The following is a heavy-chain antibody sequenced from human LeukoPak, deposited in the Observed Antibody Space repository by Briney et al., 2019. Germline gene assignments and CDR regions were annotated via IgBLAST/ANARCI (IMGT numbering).Heavy chain of an antibody. CDR3: AKDPPGSGSRSEDFGFDP. J-gene: IGHJ5*02. CDR2: ISGSGGST. D-gene: IGHD3-10*01. CDR1: GFTFSSYA. Sequence: PGGSLRLSCAASGFTFSSYAMSWVRQAPGKGLEWVSAISGSGGSTYYADSVKGRFTISRDNSKNTLYLQMNSLRAEDTAVYYCAKDPPGSGSRSEDFGFDPWGRGKLVTVSS. V-gene: IGHV3-23*01.